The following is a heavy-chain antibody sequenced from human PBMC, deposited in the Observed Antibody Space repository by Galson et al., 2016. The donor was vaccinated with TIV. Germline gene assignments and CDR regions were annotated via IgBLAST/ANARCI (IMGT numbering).Heavy chain of an antibody. CDR3: ATVNTNSRKYFDY. CDR1: GSSVSRYY. Sequence: SETLSLTCTVSGSSVSRYYWSWIRQSAGKGLEWIGRIFTDGTTTYNPSLKSRVIMSVDTSKRQFSLRLTSVTAADTAVYYCATVNTNSRKYFDYWGQGIKVTVSS. J-gene: IGHJ4*02. CDR2: IFTDGTT. V-gene: IGHV4-4*07. D-gene: IGHD1-14*01.